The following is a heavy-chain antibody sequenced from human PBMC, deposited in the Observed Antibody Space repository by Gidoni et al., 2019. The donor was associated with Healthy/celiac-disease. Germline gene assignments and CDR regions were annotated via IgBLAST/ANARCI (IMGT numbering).Heavy chain of an antibody. J-gene: IGHJ4*02. CDR3: AKDSTMVRGVMGYYFDY. CDR2: ISWNSGSI. CDR1: GFTFDDYA. Sequence: EVQLVESGGGLVQPGRSLRLSCAASGFTFDDYAMHWVRPAPGKGLEWVSGISWNSGSIGYADSVKGRFTISRDNAKNSLYLQMNSLRAEDTALYYCAKDSTMVRGVMGYYFDYWGQGTLVTVSS. V-gene: IGHV3-9*01. D-gene: IGHD3-10*01.